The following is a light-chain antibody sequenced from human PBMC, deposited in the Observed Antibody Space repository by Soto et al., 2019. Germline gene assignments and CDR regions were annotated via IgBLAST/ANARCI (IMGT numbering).Light chain of an antibody. J-gene: IGLJ3*02. CDR2: DVS. CDR1: ASDIGYYNF. Sequence: QSALTQPASVSGSLGQSITISCTGAASDIGYYNFVSWYQQHPATAPKLIIYDVSHRPSGISFRFSGSKSGNTASLTISGLRAEDEAAYYCASYTGTDTPGVFGGGTQLTVL. V-gene: IGLV2-14*03. CDR3: ASYTGTDTPGV.